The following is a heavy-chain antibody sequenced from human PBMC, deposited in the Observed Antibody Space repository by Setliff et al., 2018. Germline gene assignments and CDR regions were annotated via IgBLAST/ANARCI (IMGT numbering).Heavy chain of an antibody. Sequence: SETLSLTCTVSGCSISSYYWSWIRQPPGKGLEWIGYIYYSGSTNYNPSLKSRVTISVDTSKNQFSRKLSSVTAADTAVYYCARAEGSSYFYGMDVWGQGTTVTVSS. D-gene: IGHD6-13*01. V-gene: IGHV4-59*01. CDR1: GCSISSYY. J-gene: IGHJ6*02. CDR2: IYYSGST. CDR3: ARAEGSSYFYGMDV.